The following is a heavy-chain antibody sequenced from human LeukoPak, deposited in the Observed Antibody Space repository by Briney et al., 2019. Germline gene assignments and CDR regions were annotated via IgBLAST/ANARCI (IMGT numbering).Heavy chain of an antibody. CDR1: GYTFTSYG. J-gene: IGHJ5*02. V-gene: IGHV1-18*01. Sequence: VASVKVSCKASGYTFTSYGISWVRQAPGQGLEWMGWISAYNGNTNYAQKLQGRVTMTTDTSTSTAYMELSRLRSDDTAVYYCARGRGVSYYYDSSGYNWFDPWGQGTLVTVSS. CDR3: ARGRGVSYYYDSSGYNWFDP. D-gene: IGHD3-22*01. CDR2: ISAYNGNT.